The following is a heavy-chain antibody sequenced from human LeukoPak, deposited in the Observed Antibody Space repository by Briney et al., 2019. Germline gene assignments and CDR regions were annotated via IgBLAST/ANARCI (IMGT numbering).Heavy chain of an antibody. CDR3: AKXMVRXXXTAXFDY. CDR1: GFTFSSYA. J-gene: IGHJ4*02. V-gene: IGHV3-23*01. CDR2: ISGSGGST. D-gene: IGHD3-10*01. Sequence: GGSLRLSCAASGFTFSSYAMSWVRQAPGKGLEWVSAISGSGGSTYYADSVKGRFTISRDNSKNTLYLQMNSLRAEDTAVYYXAKXMVRXXXTAXFDYWGQGTLVTVSS.